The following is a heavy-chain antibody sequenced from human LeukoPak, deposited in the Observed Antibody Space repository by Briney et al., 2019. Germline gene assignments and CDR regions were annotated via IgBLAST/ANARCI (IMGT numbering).Heavy chain of an antibody. D-gene: IGHD3-16*02. CDR1: GYTFTSYD. CDR3: ASRITFGGVIVWDDAFDI. V-gene: IGHV1-8*03. CDR2: MNPNSGNT. J-gene: IGHJ3*02. Sequence: ASVKVSCKASGYTFTSYDINWVRQATGQGLEWMGWMNPNSGNTGYAQKFQGRVTITRNTSISTAYMELSRLRSEDTAVYYCASRITFGGVIVWDDAFDIWGQGTMVTVSS.